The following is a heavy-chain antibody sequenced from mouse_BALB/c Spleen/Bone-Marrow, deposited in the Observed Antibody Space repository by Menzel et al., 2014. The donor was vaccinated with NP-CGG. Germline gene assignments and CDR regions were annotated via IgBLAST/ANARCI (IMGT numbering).Heavy chain of an antibody. D-gene: IGHD2-1*01. J-gene: IGHJ2*01. CDR1: GYSIXSGYS. Sequence: EVQLVESGPDLVKPSQSLSLPCTVTGYSIXSGYSWHWIRQFPGNKLEWMGYIQYSGNTNYSPSLKSRISITRDTSKNQFFLQLNSVTTEDTATYYCARRGNRLTHYCDYWGQGTTLTVSS. CDR2: IQYSGNT. CDR3: ARRGNRLTHYCDY. V-gene: IGHV3-1*02.